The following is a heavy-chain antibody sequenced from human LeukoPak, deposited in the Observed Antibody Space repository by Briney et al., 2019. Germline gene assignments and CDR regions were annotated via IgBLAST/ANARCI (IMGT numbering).Heavy chain of an antibody. CDR2: ISSSSSYI. CDR1: VLTFSRYS. CDR3: ARGSSSWSTFYYYYMDV. J-gene: IGHJ6*03. D-gene: IGHD6-13*01. V-gene: IGHV3-21*04. Sequence: GGALRLSCVASVLTFSRYSMNWVRQAPGTGREWVSSISSSSSYIYYADSVKGRFTISRDNAKNSLYLQMNSLRAEDTAVYYCARGSSSWSTFYYYYMDVWGKGTTVTVSS.